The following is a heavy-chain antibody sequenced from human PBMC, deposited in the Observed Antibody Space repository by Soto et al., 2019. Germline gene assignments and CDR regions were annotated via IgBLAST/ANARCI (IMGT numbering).Heavy chain of an antibody. CDR2: ITGSGGDT. Sequence: PGGSLRLSCAASGFTFSSYAMSWVRQAPGKGLEWVSLITGSGGDTYYADSVKARFTISSDNSRNTLYLQMNSLRAEDTAVYYCAKDAGSSWGTEHFQNWGQGTLVTVSS. CDR3: AKDAGSSWGTEHFQN. V-gene: IGHV3-23*01. J-gene: IGHJ1*01. CDR1: GFTFSSYA. D-gene: IGHD6-13*01.